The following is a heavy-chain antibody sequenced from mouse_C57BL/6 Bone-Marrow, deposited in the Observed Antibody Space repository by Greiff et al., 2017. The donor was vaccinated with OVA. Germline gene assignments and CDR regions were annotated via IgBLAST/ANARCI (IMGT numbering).Heavy chain of an antibody. J-gene: IGHJ2*01. V-gene: IGHV1-26*01. CDR1: GYTFTDYY. D-gene: IGHD1-1*01. CDR2: INPKNGGT. CDR3: ARGKYGPLDY. Sequence: VQLQQSGPELVKPGASVKISCKASGYTFTDYYMNWVKQSHGKSLEWIGDINPKNGGTSYNQKFKGKATLTVDKSSSTAYMELRSLTSEDSAVYYCARGKYGPLDYWGQGTTLTVSS.